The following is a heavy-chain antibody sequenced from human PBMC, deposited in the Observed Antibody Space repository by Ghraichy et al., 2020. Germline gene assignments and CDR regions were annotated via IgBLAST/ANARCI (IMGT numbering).Heavy chain of an antibody. CDR3: ARDRGVRGVPEPNYYYYYGMDV. CDR1: GYTFTSYA. CDR2: INAGNGNT. D-gene: IGHD3-10*01. J-gene: IGHJ6*02. Sequence: ASVKVSCKASGYTFTSYAMHWVRQAPGQRLEWMGWINAGNGNTKYSQKFQGRVTITRDTSASTAYMELSSLRSEDTAVYYCARDRGVRGVPEPNYYYYYGMDVWGQGTTVTVSS. V-gene: IGHV1-3*01.